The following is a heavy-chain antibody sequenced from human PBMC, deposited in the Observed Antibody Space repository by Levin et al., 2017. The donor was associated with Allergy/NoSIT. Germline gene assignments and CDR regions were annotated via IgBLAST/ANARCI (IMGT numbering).Heavy chain of an antibody. J-gene: IGHJ4*02. D-gene: IGHD1-26*01. Sequence: LSLTCAASGFTFSSSSMNWVRQAPGKGLEWVSSISSSSSYIYYADSVKGRFTISRDNAKNSLYLQMNSLRAEDTAVYYCARDGATPFDYWGQGTLVTVSS. CDR2: ISSSSSYI. CDR1: GFTFSSSS. CDR3: ARDGATPFDY. V-gene: IGHV3-21*01.